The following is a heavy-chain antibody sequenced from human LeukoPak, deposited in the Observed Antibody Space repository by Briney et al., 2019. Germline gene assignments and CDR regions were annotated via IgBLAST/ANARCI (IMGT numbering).Heavy chain of an antibody. CDR3: ARVADGDKYGGRDY. V-gene: IGHV3-74*01. Sequence: HPGGSLRLSCAASGFNFKNYWMHWVRHAPRKGLEWVSRIINDGSSTTYADSVKGRFTISRDNAKDTLYLQMNSLRVEDTAVYYCARVADGDKYGGRDYWGQGALVTVSS. CDR2: IINDGSST. CDR1: GFNFKNYW. J-gene: IGHJ4*02. D-gene: IGHD5-24*01.